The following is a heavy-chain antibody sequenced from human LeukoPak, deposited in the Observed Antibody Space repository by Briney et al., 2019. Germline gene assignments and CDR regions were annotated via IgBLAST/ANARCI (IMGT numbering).Heavy chain of an antibody. CDR2: INPNSGGT. CDR1: GYTFTGYY. CDR3: ARDDDFWSGYSLDY. Sequence: ASVKVSCKASGYTFTGYYMHWVRQAPGQGLEWMGWINPNSGGTNYAQKFQGRVTMTRDTSISTAYMELSRLRSDDTAVYYCARDDDFWSGYSLDYWGREPWSPSPQ. V-gene: IGHV1-2*02. J-gene: IGHJ4*02. D-gene: IGHD3-3*01.